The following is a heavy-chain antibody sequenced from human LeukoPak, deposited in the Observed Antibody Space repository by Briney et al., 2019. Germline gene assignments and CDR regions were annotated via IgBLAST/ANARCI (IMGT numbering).Heavy chain of an antibody. CDR1: DESFSGYY. J-gene: IGHJ4*02. D-gene: IGHD2-15*01. V-gene: IGHV4-34*01. Sequence: SETLSLTCGVYDESFSGYYWSWIRQPPGKGLEWIGSVYYSGSTYYNPSLKRRVTISIDTSKNQFSLKLSSVTAADTAVYYCARERREQLLPPYTRSLTYFDYWGQGTLVTVSS. CDR2: VYYSGST. CDR3: ARERREQLLPPYTRSLTYFDY.